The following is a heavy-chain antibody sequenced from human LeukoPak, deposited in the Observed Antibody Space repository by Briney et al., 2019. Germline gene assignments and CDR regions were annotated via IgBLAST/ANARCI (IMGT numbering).Heavy chain of an antibody. CDR1: GYRFTSFW. D-gene: IGHD1-26*01. J-gene: IGHJ4*02. Sequence: GESLKISCQGFGYRFTSFWIGWVRQVPGKGLEWMGIIYPGDSETRYSPSFQGQVTFSADKSISTAYLQWSSLKASDTAMYYCARGVGVRRSEKYDYWGQGTLVTVSS. CDR3: ARGVGVRRSEKYDY. CDR2: IYPGDSET. V-gene: IGHV5-51*01.